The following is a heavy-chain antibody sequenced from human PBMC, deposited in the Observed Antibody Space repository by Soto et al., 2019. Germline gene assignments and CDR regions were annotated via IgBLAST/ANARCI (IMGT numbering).Heavy chain of an antibody. Sequence: QVQLQESGPGLVKPPETLSLTCTVSGGSIGTHYWSWIRHPPGKGLEWIGFIHHSGSSKYNPSLKSRVTISVDTSKDQFSLKLSSVTAADTAVYYCARGPNYIWGSYRPFDYWGQGTLVTVSS. CDR3: ARGPNYIWGSYRPFDY. V-gene: IGHV4-59*11. J-gene: IGHJ4*02. CDR2: IHHSGSS. D-gene: IGHD3-16*02. CDR1: GGSIGTHY.